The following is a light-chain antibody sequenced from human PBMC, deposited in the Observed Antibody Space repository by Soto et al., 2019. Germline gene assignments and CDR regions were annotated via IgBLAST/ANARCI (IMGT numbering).Light chain of an antibody. Sequence: DMQLTQSPSFLSASVGDRVTITCRATQNINTFLAWYQQKPGKAPNLLIFAASTLLGGVPSSFRVSGSGTEFRLTISSLQPEDVVTYYGQELNTYPFSFGPGTKVEI. CDR2: AAS. J-gene: IGKJ3*01. V-gene: IGKV1-9*01. CDR3: QELNTYPFS. CDR1: QNINTF.